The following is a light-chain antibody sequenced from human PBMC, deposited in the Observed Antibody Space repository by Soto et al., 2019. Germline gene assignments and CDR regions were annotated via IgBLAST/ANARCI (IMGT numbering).Light chain of an antibody. CDR1: NSDVGGYNY. Sequence: QSALTQPASVSGSPGQSITISCTGTNSDVGGYNYVSWYQQNPGKAPKLMIYEVSNRPSAVSNRFSGSKSGSTASLTISGLQAEDEADYYCSSYTSSSTLLYVFGTGTKLTVL. CDR3: SSYTSSSTLLYV. V-gene: IGLV2-14*01. J-gene: IGLJ1*01. CDR2: EVS.